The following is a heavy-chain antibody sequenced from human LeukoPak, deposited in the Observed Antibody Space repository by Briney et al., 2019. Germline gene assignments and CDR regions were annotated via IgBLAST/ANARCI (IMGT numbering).Heavy chain of an antibody. D-gene: IGHD5-24*01. CDR1: GFTFSSDS. J-gene: IGHJ4*02. CDR3: ARETPRRGETRDGYR. Sequence: GGSLRLSCAASGFTFSSDSMNWVRQAPGKGLECLANIKQDGSETYYADSVKGRFTISRDNAKNSLYLQMNSLRAEDTAVYYCARETPRRGETRDGYRWGQGTLVTVSS. V-gene: IGHV3-7*01. CDR2: IKQDGSET.